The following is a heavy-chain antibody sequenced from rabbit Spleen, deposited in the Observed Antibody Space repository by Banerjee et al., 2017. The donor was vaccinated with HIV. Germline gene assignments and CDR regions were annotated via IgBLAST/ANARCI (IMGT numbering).Heavy chain of an antibody. D-gene: IGHD2-1*01. CDR1: GFDFRRYY. CDR2: IDVGAGST. V-gene: IGHV1S7*01. J-gene: IGHJ4*01. CDR3: ARGSATMTMVITGYYLSL. Sequence: QVKETGGGLVQPGGSLTLSCKASGFDFRRYYLTWVRQAPGKGLEWIGIIDVGAGSTDYASWVNGRFTISSDNAQNTVDLQMSSLTAADTATYFCARGSATMTMVITGYYLSLWGQGTLVTVS.